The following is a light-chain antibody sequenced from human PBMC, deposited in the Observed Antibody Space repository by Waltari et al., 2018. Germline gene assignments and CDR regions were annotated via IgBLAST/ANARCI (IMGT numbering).Light chain of an antibody. CDR1: QSVGRS. CDR3: QKYVSLPAT. CDR2: DAS. Sequence: SLSPGERATLSCRASQSVGRSLAWYQQKPGQAPRLLIYDASSRAAGIPDRFSGSGSGTDFSLAISRLEPEDFAVYYCQKYVSLPATFGQGTKVEIK. J-gene: IGKJ1*01. V-gene: IGKV3-20*01.